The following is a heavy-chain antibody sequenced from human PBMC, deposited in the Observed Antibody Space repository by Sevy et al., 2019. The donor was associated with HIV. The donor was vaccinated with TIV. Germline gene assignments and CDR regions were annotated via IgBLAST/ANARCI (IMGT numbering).Heavy chain of an antibody. CDR1: GGSISSYY. Sequence: SETLSLTCTVSGGSISSYYWSWIRQPAGKGLEWIGRIYTSGSTNYNPSLKSRVTMSVDTSKNQFSLKLGSVAAADTAVYYCATEKSGYTIGAFDLWGQGTLVTVSS. CDR3: ATEKSGYTIGAFDL. D-gene: IGHD5-12*01. CDR2: IYTSGST. J-gene: IGHJ3*01. V-gene: IGHV4-4*07.